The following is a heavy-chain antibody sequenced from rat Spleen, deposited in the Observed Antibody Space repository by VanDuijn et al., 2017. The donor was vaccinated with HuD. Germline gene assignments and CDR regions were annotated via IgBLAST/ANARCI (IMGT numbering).Heavy chain of an antibody. CDR1: GFTFSDYG. V-gene: IGHV5S13*01. CDR3: ARHGYTTDYLNWFAY. D-gene: IGHD1-6*01. Sequence: EVQLVESGGGLVQPGRSLKLSCGVSGFTFSDYGMAWVRQAPTKGLEGVASISTGGGNTYYRDSVKGRFTISRENAKDILYLQMDSLRSEDTATYYCARHGYTTDYLNWFAYWGQGTLVTVSS. J-gene: IGHJ3*01. CDR2: ISTGGGNT.